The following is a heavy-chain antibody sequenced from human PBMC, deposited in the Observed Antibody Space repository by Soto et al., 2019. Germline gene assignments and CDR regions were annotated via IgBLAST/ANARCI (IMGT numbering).Heavy chain of an antibody. D-gene: IGHD3-22*01. V-gene: IGHV3-23*01. CDR2: LSGSDGRT. CDR1: GFTFSTSG. CDR3: AKDSGYDSTD. Sequence: EVQLLESGGGLVQPGGSLRLSCAASGFTFSTSGMSWVRQAPGKGLEWISGLSGSDGRTTYADSVTGRFTISRDNSKNTLYLQMDSLRVEDTAMYYCAKDSGYDSTDWGQGTLVTVSS. J-gene: IGHJ4*02.